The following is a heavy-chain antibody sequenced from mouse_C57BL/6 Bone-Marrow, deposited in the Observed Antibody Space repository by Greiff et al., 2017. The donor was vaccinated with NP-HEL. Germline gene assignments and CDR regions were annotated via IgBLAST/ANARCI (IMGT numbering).Heavy chain of an antibody. D-gene: IGHD1-1*01. CDR1: GFTFSSYA. J-gene: IGHJ1*03. V-gene: IGHV5-4*01. CDR3: ARDPFITTVVATDWYFDV. CDR2: ISDGGSYT. Sequence: EVKLVESGGGLVKPGGSLKLSCAASGFTFSSYAMSWVRQTPEKRLEWVATISDGGSYTYYPDNVKGRFTISRDNAKNNLYLQMSHLKSEVTAMYYCARDPFITTVVATDWYFDVWGTGTTVTVSS.